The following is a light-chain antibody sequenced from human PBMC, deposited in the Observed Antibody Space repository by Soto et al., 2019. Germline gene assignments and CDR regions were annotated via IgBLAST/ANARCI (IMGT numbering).Light chain of an antibody. CDR3: LLYYGGAQLV. CDR2: TTD. J-gene: IGLJ3*02. CDR1: TGAVTRGNY. V-gene: IGLV7-43*01. Sequence: QTVVTQEPSLTVSPGGTVTLTCASSTGAVTRGNYPSWFQQKPGQAPRTLIYTTDDKHSWTPARFSGSLLGGKAALTLSGVQPEDEAEDYCLLYYGGAQLVFGGGTKLTVL.